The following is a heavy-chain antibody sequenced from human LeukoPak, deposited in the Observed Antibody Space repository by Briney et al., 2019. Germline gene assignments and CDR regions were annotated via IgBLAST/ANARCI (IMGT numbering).Heavy chain of an antibody. CDR3: ARDFVAMREVGATPQAPDY. V-gene: IGHV1-18*01. D-gene: IGHD1-26*01. CDR2: ISAYNGNT. J-gene: IGHJ4*02. Sequence: ASVKVSCKASGYTFTSYGISWVRQAPGQGLEWMGWISAYNGNTNYAQKLQGRVTMTTDTSTSTAYMELRSLRSDDTAVYYCARDFVAMREVGATPQAPDYWGQGTLVTVSS. CDR1: GYTFTSYG.